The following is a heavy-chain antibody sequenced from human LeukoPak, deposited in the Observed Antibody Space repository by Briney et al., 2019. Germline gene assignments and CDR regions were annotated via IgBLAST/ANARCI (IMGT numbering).Heavy chain of an antibody. D-gene: IGHD2-8*02. CDR2: ISSSSSTI. V-gene: IGHV3-48*04. CDR1: GFTFSSYS. J-gene: IGHJ4*02. Sequence: PGGSLRLSCAASGFTFSSYSMNWVRQAPGKGLGWVSYISSSSSTIYYADSVKGRFTISRDNAKNTLYLRMNSLRAEDTAVYYCARLKSAWWSFDYWGQGTLVTVSS. CDR3: ARLKSAWWSFDY.